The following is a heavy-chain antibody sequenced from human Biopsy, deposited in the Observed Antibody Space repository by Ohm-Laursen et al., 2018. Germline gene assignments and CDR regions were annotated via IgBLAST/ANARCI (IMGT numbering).Heavy chain of an antibody. D-gene: IGHD1-26*01. CDR1: GGSISNYF. J-gene: IGHJ4*02. CDR3: ALGGGSYVNFDY. CDR2: FRFEDRT. V-gene: IGHV4-59*01. Sequence: GTLSLTCAVSGGSISNYFWTWIRQPPGKGLEWVGYFRFEDRTSYNSSLKSRVTISADTSKNQFSLRLSSVTAADTAVYYCALGGGSYVNFDYWGQGTLVTVSS.